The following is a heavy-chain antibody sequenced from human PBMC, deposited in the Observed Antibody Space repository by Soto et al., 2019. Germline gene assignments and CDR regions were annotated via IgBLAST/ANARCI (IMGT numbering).Heavy chain of an antibody. CDR2: ISGSGGST. D-gene: IGHD4-17*01. CDR3: AKPCYGLQYYCEY. J-gene: IGHJ4*02. Sequence: EVQLLESGGGLVQPGGSLRLSCAASGFTFSSYVMNWVRQAPGRGLEWVSTISGSGGSTYYADSVKGRFTISRDNSKNTLYLHMNSLRAVDTAIYYCAKPCYGLQYYCEYWGQGTLVTASS. V-gene: IGHV3-23*01. CDR1: GFTFSSYV.